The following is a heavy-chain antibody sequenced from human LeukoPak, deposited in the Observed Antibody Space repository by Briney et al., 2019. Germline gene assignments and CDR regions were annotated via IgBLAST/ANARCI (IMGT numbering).Heavy chain of an antibody. CDR2: ISGSGGST. V-gene: IGHV3-23*01. J-gene: IGHJ4*02. D-gene: IGHD1-7*01. CDR3: AKDREGTIADYFDY. CDR1: GFTFSSYA. Sequence: PWGSRRLSCAASGFTFSSYAMSWVRQAPGKGLEWVSSISGSGGSTYYADPVKGRFTISRDNSKNTLYLQMNSLRGEDTAVYYCAKDREGTIADYFDYWGQGTLVTVSS.